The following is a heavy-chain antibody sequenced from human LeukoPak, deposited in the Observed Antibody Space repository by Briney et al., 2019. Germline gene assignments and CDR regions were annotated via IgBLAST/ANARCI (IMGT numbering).Heavy chain of an antibody. D-gene: IGHD1-26*01. Sequence: GGSLRLSCAASGFTFSTNAMAWVRQAPGKGLEWVSAIRGSGDDTYYADSVKGRLTISRDNSKNTLDLQMNSLRAEDTALYYCARDWPSEWEQLPDYDAVDIWGQGTMVTVSS. CDR1: GFTFSTNA. CDR2: IRGSGDDT. J-gene: IGHJ3*02. V-gene: IGHV3-23*01. CDR3: ARDWPSEWEQLPDYDAVDI.